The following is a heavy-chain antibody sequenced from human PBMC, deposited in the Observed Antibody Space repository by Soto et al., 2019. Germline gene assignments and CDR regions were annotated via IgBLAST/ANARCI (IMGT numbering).Heavy chain of an antibody. CDR2: IYPGDSDT. CDR3: ARAPDRSGYSCANFDY. J-gene: IGHJ4*02. CDR1: GYSFTSYW. D-gene: IGHD3-22*01. Sequence: PGDALKISCKGSGYSFTSYWIGWVLQIPGKGLEWMGIIYPGDSDTRYSPSFQGQVTISADKSISTAYLQWSSLKASDTAMYYCARAPDRSGYSCANFDYWGQGTLVTVSS. V-gene: IGHV5-51*01.